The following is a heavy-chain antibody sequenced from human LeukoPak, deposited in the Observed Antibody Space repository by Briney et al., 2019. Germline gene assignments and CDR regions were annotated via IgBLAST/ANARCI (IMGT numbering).Heavy chain of an antibody. CDR3: ARGGSHAQAIDY. V-gene: IGHV4-39*01. Sequence: SETLSLTCTVSGGSISSSSYYWGWIRQPPGKGLEWIGSIYYSGTTYYNPSLKSRVTISVDTSKKQFSLKLTSVTAADTAVYYCARGGSHAQAIDYWGQGTLVTVSS. CDR2: IYYSGTT. CDR1: GGSISSSSYY. J-gene: IGHJ4*02. D-gene: IGHD1-26*01.